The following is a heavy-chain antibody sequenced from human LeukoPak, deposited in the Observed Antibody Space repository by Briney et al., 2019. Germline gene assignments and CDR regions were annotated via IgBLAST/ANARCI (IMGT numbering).Heavy chain of an antibody. CDR3: ARSGFDWLDY. J-gene: IGHJ4*02. D-gene: IGHD3-9*01. Sequence: PGGSLRLSCAASGFTFSSYEMNWVRQAPGKGLEWVSYISSSGSTIYYADSVKGRFTISRDNAKNSLYLQMNSLRAEDTAVYYCARSGFDWLDYWGQGTLVTVSS. CDR2: ISSSGSTI. V-gene: IGHV3-48*03. CDR1: GFTFSSYE.